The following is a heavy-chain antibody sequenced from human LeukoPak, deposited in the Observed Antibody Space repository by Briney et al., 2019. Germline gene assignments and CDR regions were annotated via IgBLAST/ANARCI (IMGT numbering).Heavy chain of an antibody. CDR3: ALSIGLYYAIGPEKPLDY. CDR1: GGTFSSYA. V-gene: IGHV1-69*05. J-gene: IGHJ4*02. Sequence: GSSVKVSCKASGGTFSSYAISWVRQAPGQGLEWMGGIIPIFGTANYAQKFQGRVTITRDTSASTAYMELSSLRSEDTAVYYCALSIGLYYAIGPEKPLDYWGQGTLVTVSS. CDR2: IIPIFGTA. D-gene: IGHD2-8*01.